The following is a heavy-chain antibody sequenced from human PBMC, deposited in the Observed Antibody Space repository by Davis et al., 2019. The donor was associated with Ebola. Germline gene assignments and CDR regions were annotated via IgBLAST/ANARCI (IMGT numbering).Heavy chain of an antibody. CDR2: IHSRRNC. J-gene: IGHJ4*02. V-gene: IGHV4-59*08. CDR1: GGTISDYY. Sequence: PSETLSLTCSVFGGTISDYYWSWIRQSPGKGLEWIGNIHSRRNCNYTPSLKSRVTMSVDTSKNQFSLRLISVTAADTAVYYCARNTSGFGHFGFWGQGILITVSS. D-gene: IGHD6-19*01. CDR3: ARNTSGFGHFGF.